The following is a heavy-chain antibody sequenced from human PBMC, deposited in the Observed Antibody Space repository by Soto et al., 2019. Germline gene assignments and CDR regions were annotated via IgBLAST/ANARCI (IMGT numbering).Heavy chain of an antibody. V-gene: IGHV1-18*01. D-gene: IGHD3-3*01. CDR2: ISAYNGNT. J-gene: IGHJ6*02. CDR3: ASAPGQNYDFWSGPINYYYGMDV. CDR1: GYTFTIYG. Sequence: ASVKDSCKASGYTFTIYGISWVRQAPGQGREWMGWISAYNGNTNYAQKLQGRVTMTTDTSTSTAYMELRSLRSDDTAVYYCASAPGQNYDFWSGPINYYYGMDVWGQGTTVTVSS.